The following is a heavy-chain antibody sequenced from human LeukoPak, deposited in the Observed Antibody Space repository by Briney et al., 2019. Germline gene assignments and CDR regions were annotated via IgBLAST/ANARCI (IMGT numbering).Heavy chain of an antibody. D-gene: IGHD6-19*01. CDR2: IYTSGST. Sequence: QASETLSLTCTVSGGSISSYYWSWIRQPAGKGLGWIGRIYTSGSTNYNPSLKSRVTISVDTSKNQFSLKLSSVTAADTAVYYCARRSSSGFRYYYYYMDVWGKGTTVTISS. CDR3: ARRSSSGFRYYYYYMDV. J-gene: IGHJ6*03. V-gene: IGHV4-4*07. CDR1: GGSISSYY.